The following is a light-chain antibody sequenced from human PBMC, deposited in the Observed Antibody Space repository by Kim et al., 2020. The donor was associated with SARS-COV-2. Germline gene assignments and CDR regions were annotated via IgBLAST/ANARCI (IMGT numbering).Light chain of an antibody. Sequence: GQSITITCTGTSSDVGSYNLVSWYQQHPGKAPKLMIYEVRKRPSGVSNRFSGSKSGNTASLTISGLQAEDEADYYCCSYAGSSTWVFGGGTKLTVL. V-gene: IGLV2-23*02. J-gene: IGLJ3*02. CDR3: CSYAGSSTWV. CDR2: EVR. CDR1: SSDVGSYNL.